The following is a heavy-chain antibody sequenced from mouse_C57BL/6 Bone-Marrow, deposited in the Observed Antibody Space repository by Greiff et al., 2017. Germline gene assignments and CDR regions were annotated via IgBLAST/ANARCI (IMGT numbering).Heavy chain of an antibody. CDR1: CFNIKDDY. CDR2: IDPEIGDT. D-gene: IGHD2-3*01. J-gene: IGHJ2*01. V-gene: IGHV14-4*01. CDR3: SSFDGNYFDF. Sequence: VQLQQSGAELVRPGASVKLSCTASCFNIKDDYIHWVKQRPEQGLEWIGWIDPEIGDTEYASKFQGKATITSDTSSNTAYLQLSSLTSEDTAVYYCSSFDGNYFDFWGQGTPLTVAS.